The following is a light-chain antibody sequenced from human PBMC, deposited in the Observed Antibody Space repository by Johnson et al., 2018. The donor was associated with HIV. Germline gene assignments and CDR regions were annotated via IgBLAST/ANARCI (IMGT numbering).Light chain of an antibody. CDR2: ENN. Sequence: QSVLTQPPSVSAAPGQMLTISCSGSSSNIGNNYVSWYQQLPGTAPKLLIYENNKRPSGIPDRISGSKSGTSATLGITGLQTGDEADYYCGTWDSSLSAYVFGTGTKVTVL. CDR1: SSNIGNNY. V-gene: IGLV1-51*02. J-gene: IGLJ1*01. CDR3: GTWDSSLSAYV.